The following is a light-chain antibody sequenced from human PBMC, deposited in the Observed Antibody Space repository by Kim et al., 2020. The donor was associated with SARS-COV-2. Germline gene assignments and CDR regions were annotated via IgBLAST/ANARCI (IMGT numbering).Light chain of an antibody. V-gene: IGLV1-47*02. CDR1: ISNVGKTY. CDR3: SAWDETLSARV. J-gene: IGLJ3*02. Sequence: GQSVTIACSGRISNVGKTYVDWNQQLPGTAPRLLIYGNSQRPSGVPERFSGSKSGTSASLAISGLRSEDEADYYCSAWDETLSARVFGGGTQLTVL. CDR2: GNS.